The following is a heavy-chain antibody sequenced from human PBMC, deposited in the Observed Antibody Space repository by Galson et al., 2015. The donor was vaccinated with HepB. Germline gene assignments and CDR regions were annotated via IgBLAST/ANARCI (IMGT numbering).Heavy chain of an antibody. J-gene: IGHJ3*02. D-gene: IGHD4-17*01. CDR1: GFTFSSYG. CDR3: AKDGGSPYGDYDGDAFDI. Sequence: SLRLSCAASGFTFSSYGMHWVRQAPGKGLEWVAFIQYDGSNKYYADSVKGRFTISRDNSKNTLYLQMNSLRAEDTAVYCCAKDGGSPYGDYDGDAFDIWGQGTMVTVSS. V-gene: IGHV3-30*02. CDR2: IQYDGSNK.